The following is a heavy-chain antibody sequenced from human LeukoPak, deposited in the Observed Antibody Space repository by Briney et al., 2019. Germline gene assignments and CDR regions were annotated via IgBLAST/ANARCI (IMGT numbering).Heavy chain of an antibody. J-gene: IGHJ4*02. CDR2: IHFSGST. V-gene: IGHV4-59*08. Sequence: SETLSLTCTVSGGSIGDYYWGWIRQPPGKGLEWMGCIHFSGSTNYSPSLKSRLTISVDTSKNQFSLKLISVTAADTAVYYCARPGSASGWYYYDFWGRGALVTVSS. CDR3: ARPGSASGWYYYDF. D-gene: IGHD3-10*01. CDR1: GGSIGDYY.